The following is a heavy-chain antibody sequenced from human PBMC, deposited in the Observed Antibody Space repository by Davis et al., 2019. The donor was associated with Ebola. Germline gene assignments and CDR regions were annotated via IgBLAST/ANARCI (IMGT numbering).Heavy chain of an antibody. D-gene: IGHD2-15*01. V-gene: IGHV4-34*01. CDR2: INYSGST. Sequence: SETLSLTCTVSGSSFSGKYWSWDWKRQGKGPEWIGEINYSGSTNYNPSLKSRVTISVDTSKNQFSLKLSSVTAADTAVYYCARGRGCSGGSCYYYYGMDVWGQGTTVTVSS. CDR1: GSSFSGKY. CDR3: ARGRGCSGGSCYYYYGMDV. J-gene: IGHJ6*02.